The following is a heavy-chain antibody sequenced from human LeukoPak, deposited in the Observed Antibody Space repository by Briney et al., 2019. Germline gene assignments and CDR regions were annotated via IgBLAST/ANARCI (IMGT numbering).Heavy chain of an antibody. J-gene: IGHJ4*02. CDR3: AKGLPYYDFWSSPLVYLDY. CDR2: ISGSGDST. CDR1: GFTFSCYA. Sequence: HPGGPLRLSCAASGFTFSCYAMSWLRQAPEKRLEWVSAISGSGDSTYYPDSVNGRFTISRDNSKTTLYLQMKSLRAEDTDVYYCAKGLPYYDFWSSPLVYLDYWGQGALVAVAS. D-gene: IGHD3-3*01. V-gene: IGHV3-23*01.